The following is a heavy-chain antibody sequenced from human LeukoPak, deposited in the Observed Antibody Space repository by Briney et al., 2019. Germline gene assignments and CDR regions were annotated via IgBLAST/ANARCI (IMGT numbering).Heavy chain of an antibody. D-gene: IGHD3-22*01. Sequence: SQTLSLTCTVSGGSISSGGYYWSWIRQPPGKGLEWIGYIYYSGSTNYNPSLKSRVTISVDTSKNQFSLKLSSVTAADTAVYYCARTQDYYDSSGYYALGAFDIWGQGTMVTVSS. J-gene: IGHJ3*02. CDR2: IYYSGST. CDR3: ARTQDYYDSSGYYALGAFDI. CDR1: GGSISSGGYY. V-gene: IGHV4-61*08.